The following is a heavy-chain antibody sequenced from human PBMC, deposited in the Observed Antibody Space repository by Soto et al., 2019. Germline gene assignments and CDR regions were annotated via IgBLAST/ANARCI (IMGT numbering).Heavy chain of an antibody. CDR3: ATHGSGSYHDY. D-gene: IGHD3-10*01. V-gene: IGHV1-46*01. CDR2: INPSGGST. J-gene: IGHJ4*02. CDR1: GYTFTSYY. Sequence: QVQLVQSGAEVKKPGASVKVSCKASGYTFTSYYMHWVRQAPGQGLEWMGIINPSGGSTSYAQKFQGRVTMTRDTATSTVYMELSSLRSEDTAVYYCATHGSGSYHDYWGQGTLVTVSS.